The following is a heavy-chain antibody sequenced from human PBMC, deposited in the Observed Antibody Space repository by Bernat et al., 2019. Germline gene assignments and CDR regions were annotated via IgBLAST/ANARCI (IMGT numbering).Heavy chain of an antibody. D-gene: IGHD4-17*01. J-gene: IGHJ4*02. CDR2: INHSGST. V-gene: IGHV4-34*02. CDR3: ARGGVDNSDYGELFDS. Sequence: QVQLQQWGAGLLKPSETLSLTCAVSDGAFSTYYWGWIRQPPGKGLEWIGEINHSGSTNYNPSLKSRVTMSVDTSRNRFALKLRSVTAAHSAIYFCARGGVDNSDYGELFDSWGQGTLLTVSS. CDR1: DGAFSTYY.